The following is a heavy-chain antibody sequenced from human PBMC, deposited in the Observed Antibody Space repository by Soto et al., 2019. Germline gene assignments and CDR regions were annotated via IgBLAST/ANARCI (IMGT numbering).Heavy chain of an antibody. J-gene: IGHJ4*02. D-gene: IGHD5-18*01. V-gene: IGHV3-23*01. CDR1: GFTFSSYA. CDR2: ISGSGGST. CDR3: AKGGYSYGTFYFDY. Sequence: GGSLRLSCAASGFTFSSYAMSWVRQAPGKGLEWVSAISGSGGSTYYADSVKGRFTISRDNSKNTLYLQMNSLSAEDTAVYYCAKGGYSYGTFYFDYWGQGTLVTVSS.